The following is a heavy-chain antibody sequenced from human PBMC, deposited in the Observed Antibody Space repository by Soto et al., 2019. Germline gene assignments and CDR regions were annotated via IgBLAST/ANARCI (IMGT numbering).Heavy chain of an antibody. CDR2: IYYSGST. V-gene: IGHV4-59*01. J-gene: IGHJ5*02. CDR1: GGSISSYY. Sequence: SETLSLTCTVSGGSISSYYWSWIRQPPGKGLEWIGYIYYSGSTNYNPSLKSRVTISVDTSKNQFSLKLSSVTAGDTAVYYCARFHPQDLESWFDPWGQGTLVTVSS. CDR3: ARFHPQDLESWFDP.